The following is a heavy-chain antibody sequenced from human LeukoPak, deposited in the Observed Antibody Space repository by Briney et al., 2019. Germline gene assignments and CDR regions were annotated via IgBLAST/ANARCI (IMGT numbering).Heavy chain of an antibody. Sequence: GGSLRLSCAASGVTFSNYWMTWVRQAPGKGLEWVASIKQDGSEKYYVDSVKGRFTISRDNAKNSLYLQMNSLRAEDTALYYCARAEGIWSGYYNIDYWGQGTLVTVSS. V-gene: IGHV3-7*03. D-gene: IGHD3-3*01. CDR1: GVTFSNYW. J-gene: IGHJ4*02. CDR3: ARAEGIWSGYYNIDY. CDR2: IKQDGSEK.